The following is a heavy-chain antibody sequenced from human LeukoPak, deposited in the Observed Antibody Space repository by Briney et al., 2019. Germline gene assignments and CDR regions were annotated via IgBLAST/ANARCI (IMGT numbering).Heavy chain of an antibody. D-gene: IGHD4/OR15-4a*01. CDR1: GFTFSSYG. CDR2: ISYDGSNK. CDR3: ARAGGPGAVDY. V-gene: IGHV3-30*03. J-gene: IGHJ4*02. Sequence: GGSLRLSCAASGFTFSSYGMHWVRQAPGKGLEWVAVISYDGSNKYYADSVKGRFTISRDNAKNSLYLQMNSLRAEDTAVYYCARAGGPGAVDYWGQGTLVTVSS.